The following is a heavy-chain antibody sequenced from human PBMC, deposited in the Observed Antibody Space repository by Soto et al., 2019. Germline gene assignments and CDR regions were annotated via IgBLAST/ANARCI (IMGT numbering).Heavy chain of an antibody. D-gene: IGHD3-22*01. Sequence: GGSLRLSCAASGFTFSSYSMNWVRQAPGKGLEWVSYISSSSSTIYYADSVKGRFTISRDNAKNSLYLQMNSLRDEDTAVYYCARDGLYDSSGYCYFDYWGQGTLVTVSS. CDR3: ARDGLYDSSGYCYFDY. J-gene: IGHJ4*02. CDR2: ISSSSSTI. V-gene: IGHV3-48*02. CDR1: GFTFSSYS.